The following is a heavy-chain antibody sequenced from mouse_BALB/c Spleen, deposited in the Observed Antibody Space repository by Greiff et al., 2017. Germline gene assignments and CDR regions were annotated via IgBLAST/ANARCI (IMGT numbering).Heavy chain of an antibody. CDR1: GFTFSSFG. CDR2: ISSGSSTI. Sequence: EVMLVESGGGLVQPGGSRKLSCAASGFTFSSFGMHWVRQAPEKGLEWVAYISSGSSTIYYADTVKGRFTISRDNPKNTLFLQMTSLRSEDTAMYYCARGGDYDEVYAMDYWGQGTSVTVSS. J-gene: IGHJ4*01. V-gene: IGHV5-17*02. D-gene: IGHD2-4*01. CDR3: ARGGDYDEVYAMDY.